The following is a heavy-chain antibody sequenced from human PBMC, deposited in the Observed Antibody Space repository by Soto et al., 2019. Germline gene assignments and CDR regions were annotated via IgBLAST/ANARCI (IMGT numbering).Heavy chain of an antibody. CDR2: IYYDGSNK. D-gene: IGHD3-22*01. Sequence: QVQLVESGGGGVQPGRSLRLSCAVSGFTFSSYGMNWVRQAPGKGLEWVAAIYYDGSNKYYADSVRGRFTISRDNFKNTLYLHMTSLRAEDTAVYYCARESKDDSSGYYAGFDYWGQGTLVTVSS. V-gene: IGHV3-33*01. CDR3: ARESKDDSSGYYAGFDY. J-gene: IGHJ4*02. CDR1: GFTFSSYG.